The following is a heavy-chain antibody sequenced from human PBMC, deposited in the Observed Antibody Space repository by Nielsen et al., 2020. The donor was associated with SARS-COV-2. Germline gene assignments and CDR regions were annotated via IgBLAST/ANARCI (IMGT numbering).Heavy chain of an antibody. J-gene: IGHJ6*03. CDR1: GGSFSGYD. V-gene: IGHV4-34*01. D-gene: IGHD5-18*01. CDR2: NNQSGAT. CDR3: ARGEKYSYGDAYHYYMDV. Sequence: SETLSLTCAVYGGSFSGYDWSWIRQSPGKGLEWIGENNQSGATKYSPSLKSRVTISVDTSKNQFSLKVRSVTAADTAVYYCARGEKYSYGDAYHYYMDVWGKGTTVTVSS.